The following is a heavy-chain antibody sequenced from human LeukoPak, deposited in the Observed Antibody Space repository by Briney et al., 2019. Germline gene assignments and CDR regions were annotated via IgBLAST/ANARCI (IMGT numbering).Heavy chain of an antibody. V-gene: IGHV3-74*01. CDR3: ARADSSSWYVYYFDY. CDR2: INSDGSST. D-gene: IGHD6-13*01. CDR1: GFTFSSYW. Sequence: GGSLRLSCAASGFTFSSYWMHCVRHAPGKGLVWVSRINSDGSSTTYADSVKGRFTISRDNAKNTLYLQMNSLRAEDTAVYYCARADSSSWYVYYFDYWGQGTLVTVSS. J-gene: IGHJ4*02.